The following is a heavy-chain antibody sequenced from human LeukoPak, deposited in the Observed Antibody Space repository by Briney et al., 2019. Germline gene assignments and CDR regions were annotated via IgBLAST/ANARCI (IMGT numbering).Heavy chain of an antibody. CDR2: IYYTGTT. D-gene: IGHD3-16*01. CDR1: GGSTSGFY. Sequence: PSETLSLTCTVSGGSTSGFYWNWIRQPPGKGLEWIGYIYYTGTTNYNPANPSLTSRVTISVDTSNNQFSLKLSSVTAADTAVYYCARDPAGGGGFFDYWGQGALVTVSS. CDR3: ARDPAGGGGFFDY. V-gene: IGHV4-59*01. J-gene: IGHJ4*02.